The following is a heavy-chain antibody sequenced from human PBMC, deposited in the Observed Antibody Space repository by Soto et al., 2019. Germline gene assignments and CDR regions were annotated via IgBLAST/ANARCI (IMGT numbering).Heavy chain of an antibody. D-gene: IGHD4-17*01. V-gene: IGHV4-31*03. J-gene: IGHJ5*02. CDR1: GGSISSGGYY. CDR3: AREADYGGNQNWFDP. Sequence: SETLCLTCTVSGGSISSGGYYWSWIRQHPGKGLEWIGYIYYSGSTYYNPSLKSRVTISVDTSKNQFSLKLSSVTAADTAVYYCAREADYGGNQNWFDPWGQGTLVTVSS. CDR2: IYYSGST.